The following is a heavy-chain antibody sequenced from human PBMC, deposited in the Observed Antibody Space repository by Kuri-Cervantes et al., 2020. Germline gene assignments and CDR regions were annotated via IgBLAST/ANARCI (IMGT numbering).Heavy chain of an antibody. Sequence: ASVKVSCKASGYTFTSYGISWVRQAPGQGLERMGWISAYNGNTNYAQKLQGRVTMTTDTSTSTAYMELRSLRSDDPAVYYCARDAPGYSSGWYIPNFDYWGQGTLVTVSS. D-gene: IGHD6-19*01. CDR3: ARDAPGYSSGWYIPNFDY. J-gene: IGHJ4*02. V-gene: IGHV1-18*01. CDR2: ISAYNGNT. CDR1: GYTFTSYG.